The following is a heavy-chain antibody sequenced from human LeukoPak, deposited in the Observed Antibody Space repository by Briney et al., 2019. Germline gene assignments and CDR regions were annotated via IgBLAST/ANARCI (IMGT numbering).Heavy chain of an antibody. Sequence: ASLKVSCKASGYTFTNYGISWVRQAPGQGLEWMGWISVYNGNTKNAQKLQGRVTMTTDTSASTAYVEVRSLRSDDTAVYYCVRDNAGVFDYWGQGSLVTASS. CDR1: GYTFTNYG. J-gene: IGHJ4*02. CDR3: VRDNAGVFDY. D-gene: IGHD3-10*01. V-gene: IGHV1-18*01. CDR2: ISVYNGNT.